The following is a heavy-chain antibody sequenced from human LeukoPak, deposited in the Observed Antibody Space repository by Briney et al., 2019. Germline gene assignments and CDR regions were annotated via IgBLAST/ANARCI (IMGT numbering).Heavy chain of an antibody. J-gene: IGHJ4*02. CDR3: ARESPTGGYSGYASFHVPDY. V-gene: IGHV4-39*02. CDR2: IYYSGST. Sequence: KPSETLSLTCTVSGGSISSSSYYWGWIRQPPGKGLEWIGSIYYSGSTYYNPSLKSRVTISVDTSKNQFSLKLSSVTAADTAVYYCARESPTGGYSGYASFHVPDYWGQGTLVTVSS. D-gene: IGHD5-12*01. CDR1: GGSISSSSYY.